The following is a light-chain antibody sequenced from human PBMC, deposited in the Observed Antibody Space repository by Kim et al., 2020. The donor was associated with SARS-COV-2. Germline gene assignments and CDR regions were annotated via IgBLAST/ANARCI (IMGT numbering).Light chain of an antibody. J-gene: IGLJ2*01. CDR2: SDN. CDR1: SIGMKG. V-gene: IGLV3-21*04. Sequence: VAPGKPAKSTRGGKSIGMKGVHWYRQSPGQAPVLVIHSDNDRPSGIPERISGFNSEDTATLTISGVEAGDEADYYCQVWDTNNNRGFGGGTQLTVL. CDR3: QVWDTNNNRG.